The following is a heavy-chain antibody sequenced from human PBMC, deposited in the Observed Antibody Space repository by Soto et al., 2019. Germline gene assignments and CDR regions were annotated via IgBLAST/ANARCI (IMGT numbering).Heavy chain of an antibody. V-gene: IGHV4-31*03. CDR3: ARDRHNNFFDP. Sequence: QVQLQESGPGLVKPSQTLSLTCTVSGASMSSGGYYWTWIRQSPGKGLERIGYIYYSGSTYYNPSLESRVALSLDTSRSQFSLTLHSVTAADTAIYYCARDRHNNFFDPWGQGTLVTVSS. CDR2: IYYSGST. D-gene: IGHD6-6*01. J-gene: IGHJ5*02. CDR1: GASMSSGGYY.